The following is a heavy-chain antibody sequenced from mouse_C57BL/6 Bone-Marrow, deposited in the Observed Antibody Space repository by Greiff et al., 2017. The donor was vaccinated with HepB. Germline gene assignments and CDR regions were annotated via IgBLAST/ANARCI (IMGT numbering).Heavy chain of an antibody. V-gene: IGHV1-64*01. CDR1: GYTFTSYW. J-gene: IGHJ3*01. D-gene: IGHD2-12*01. Sequence: VKLQQPGAELVKPGASVKLSCKASGYTFTSYWMHWVKQRPGQGLEWIGMIHPNSGSTNYNEKFKSKATLTVDKSSSTAYMQLSSLTSEDSAVYYCARRRDYSPFAYWGQGTLVTVSA. CDR3: ARRRDYSPFAY. CDR2: IHPNSGST.